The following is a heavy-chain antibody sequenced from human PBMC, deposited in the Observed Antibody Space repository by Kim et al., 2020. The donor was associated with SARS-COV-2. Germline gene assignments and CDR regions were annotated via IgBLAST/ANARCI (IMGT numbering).Heavy chain of an antibody. CDR1: GFIFSSYS. Sequence: GGSLRLSCAGTGFIFSSYSISWVRQAPGKGLEWASDVGGSGANIHYADSVKGRFTISRDNSKNTVFLQMNNLRVEDTAKYYCTKGKREVGWRDHDYWGRG. CDR3: TKGKREVGWRDHDY. D-gene: IGHD1-26*01. J-gene: IGHJ4*02. CDR2: VGGSGANI. V-gene: IGHV3-23*01.